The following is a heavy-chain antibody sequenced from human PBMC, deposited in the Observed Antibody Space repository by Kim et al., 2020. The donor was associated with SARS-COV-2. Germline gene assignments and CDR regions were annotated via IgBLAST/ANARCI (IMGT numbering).Heavy chain of an antibody. Sequence: SYAQKFHGRVTMTSDASTITDYMKLSSLSSEDTAVYYCARDRYGGNRDCWGQGTLVTVSS. D-gene: IGHD2-15*01. J-gene: IGHJ4*02. CDR3: ARDRYGGNRDC. V-gene: IGHV1-46*01.